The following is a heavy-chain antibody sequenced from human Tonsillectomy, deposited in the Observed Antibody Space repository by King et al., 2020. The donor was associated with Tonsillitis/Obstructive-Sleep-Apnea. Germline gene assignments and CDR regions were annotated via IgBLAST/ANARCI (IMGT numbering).Heavy chain of an antibody. CDR1: GGSFSGYY. CDR3: ARENIVVVPAVMGGGFDY. J-gene: IGHJ4*02. D-gene: IGHD2-2*01. Sequence: VQLQQWGAGLLKPSETLSLTCAVYGGSFSGYYWSWIRQPPGKGLEWIGEVNHSGSTNYNPSLNSRVTISLDTSKNQFSLKLTSVTAADTAVYYCARENIVVVPAVMGGGFDYWGQGTLVTVSS. CDR2: VNHSGST. V-gene: IGHV4-34*01.